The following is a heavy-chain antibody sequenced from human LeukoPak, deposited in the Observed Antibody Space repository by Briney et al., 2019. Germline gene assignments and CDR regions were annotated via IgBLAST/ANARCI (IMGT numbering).Heavy chain of an antibody. CDR1: GGTFSSYA. CDR2: ISAYNGNT. V-gene: IGHV1-18*01. CDR3: ARDQPTTVTVYYYYGMDV. J-gene: IGHJ6*02. D-gene: IGHD4-11*01. Sequence: GASVKVSCKASGGTFSSYAISWVRQAPGQGLEWMGWISAYNGNTNYAQKLQGRVTMTTDTSTSTAYMELRSLRSDDTAVYYCARDQPTTVTVYYYYGMDVWGQGTTVTVSS.